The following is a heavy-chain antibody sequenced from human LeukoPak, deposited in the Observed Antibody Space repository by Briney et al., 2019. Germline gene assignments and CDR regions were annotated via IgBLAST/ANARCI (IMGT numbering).Heavy chain of an antibody. D-gene: IGHD1-14*01. CDR3: ARQPGGTAAFDI. V-gene: IGHV4-38-2*01. J-gene: IGHJ3*02. CDR2: MTHSGRS. Sequence: SETLSVTCAVSGYSISSGDYCWAWIRQPPGKGLEWIGCMTHSGRSYYNPSLKSRVTISLDTSENQFSLKLSSATAADTAVYYCARQPGGTAAFDIWGKGTTVTVSA. CDR1: GYSISSGDYC.